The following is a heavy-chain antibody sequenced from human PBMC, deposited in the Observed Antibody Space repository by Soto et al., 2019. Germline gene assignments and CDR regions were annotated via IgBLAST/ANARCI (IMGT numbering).Heavy chain of an antibody. Sequence: LGESLKISWKGSGFSFTSYWIVWVRQMPGKGLDWMGNIYPSDSDVTYSPSFKGLVTMSADKSTNTAYLQWSSLKASDTAIYFCARLDSSGWSYWGQGTRVTVSS. V-gene: IGHV5-51*01. J-gene: IGHJ4*02. CDR1: GFSFTSYW. D-gene: IGHD6-13*01. CDR2: IYPSDSDV. CDR3: ARLDSSGWSY.